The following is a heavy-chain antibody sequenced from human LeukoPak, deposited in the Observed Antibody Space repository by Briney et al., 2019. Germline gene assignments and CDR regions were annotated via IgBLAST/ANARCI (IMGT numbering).Heavy chain of an antibody. D-gene: IGHD3-9*01. J-gene: IGHJ4*02. CDR2: ISSSSSYI. V-gene: IGHV3-21*01. Sequence: GGSLRLSCAASGFTFSSYSMNWVRQSPGKGLEWVSSISSSSSYIYYADSVKGRFTISRDNAKNSLYLQMNSLRAEDTAVYYCARDNDLLRYFDWPLDYWGQGTLVTVSS. CDR3: ARDNDLLRYFDWPLDY. CDR1: GFTFSSYS.